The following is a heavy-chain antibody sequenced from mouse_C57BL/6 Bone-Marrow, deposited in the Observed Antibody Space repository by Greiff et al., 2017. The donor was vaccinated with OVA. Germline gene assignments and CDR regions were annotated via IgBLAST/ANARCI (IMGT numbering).Heavy chain of an antibody. CDR3: ARAQYYYGSSYPGFAY. D-gene: IGHD1-1*01. CDR2: ISYDGSN. CDR1: GYSITSGYY. J-gene: IGHJ3*01. Sequence: EVQLQESGPGLVKPSQSLSLTCSVTGYSITSGYYWNWIRQFPGNKLEWMGYISYDGSNNYNPSLKNRISITRDTSKNQFFLKLNSVTTEDTATYYCARAQYYYGSSYPGFAYWGQGTLVTVSA. V-gene: IGHV3-6*01.